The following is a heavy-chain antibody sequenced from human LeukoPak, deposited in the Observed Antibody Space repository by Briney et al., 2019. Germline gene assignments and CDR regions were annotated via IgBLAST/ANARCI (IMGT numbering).Heavy chain of an antibody. J-gene: IGHJ4*02. CDR3: ARAMTTVTTYYY. V-gene: IGHV3-21*01. CDR1: GFTFSSYS. CDR2: ISSSSYI. D-gene: IGHD4-17*01. Sequence: PGGSLRLSCAASGFTFSSYSMNWVRQAPGKGLEWVSSISSSSYIYYADSVKGRLTISRDNAKNSLYLQMNSLRAEDTAVYYCARAMTTVTTYYYWGQGTLVTVSS.